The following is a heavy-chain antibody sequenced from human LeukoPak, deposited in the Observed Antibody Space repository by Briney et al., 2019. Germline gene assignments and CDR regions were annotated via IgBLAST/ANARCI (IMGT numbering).Heavy chain of an antibody. V-gene: IGHV3-53*01. D-gene: IGHD3-3*01. CDR1: GYSLKNNY. J-gene: IGHJ4*02. CDR2: IYGGGDT. Sequence: GGSLRLSCAASGYSLKNNYVNWARQAPGKGLEWVSIIYGGGDTSYPDSVKGRFTISRDNSKNMVYLQMNSLRAEDTAVYYCAKESCYYHYWGQGTQVTVSS. CDR3: AKESCYYHY.